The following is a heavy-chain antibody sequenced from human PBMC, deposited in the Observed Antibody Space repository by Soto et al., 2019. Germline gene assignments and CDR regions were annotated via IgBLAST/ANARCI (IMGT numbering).Heavy chain of an antibody. V-gene: IGHV1-69*13. J-gene: IGHJ6*02. CDR2: IIPIFGTA. CDR3: ASSYTIFGVAKKNYYYYYGMDV. D-gene: IGHD3-3*01. CDR1: GYTFTSYA. Sequence: ASVTVSCKASGYTFTSYAMHWVRQAPGQGLEWMGGIIPIFGTANYAQKFQGRVTITADESTSTAYMELSSLRSEDTAVYYCASSYTIFGVAKKNYYYYYGMDVWGQGTTVTVSS.